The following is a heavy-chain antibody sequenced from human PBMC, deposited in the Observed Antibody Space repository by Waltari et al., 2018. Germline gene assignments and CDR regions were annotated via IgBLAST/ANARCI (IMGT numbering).Heavy chain of an antibody. Sequence: QVQLQESGPGLVKPSETLSLTCAVSGYSISSGYYWGWIRQPPGKGLEWIGSIYHSGSTYYNPSLKSRVTISVDTSKNQFSLKLSSVTAADTAVYYCVRHPDSSGYYHFDYWGQGTLVTVSS. CDR2: IYHSGST. V-gene: IGHV4-38-2*01. J-gene: IGHJ4*02. D-gene: IGHD3-22*01. CDR3: VRHPDSSGYYHFDY. CDR1: GYSISSGYY.